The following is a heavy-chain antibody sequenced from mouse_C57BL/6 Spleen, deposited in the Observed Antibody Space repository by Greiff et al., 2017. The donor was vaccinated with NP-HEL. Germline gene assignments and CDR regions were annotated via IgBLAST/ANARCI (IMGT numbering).Heavy chain of an antibody. CDR3: ARDTSKGGFAY. J-gene: IGHJ3*01. D-gene: IGHD1-3*01. V-gene: IGHV5-4*01. Sequence: EVQLQESGGGLVKPGGSLKLSCAASGFTFSSYAMSWVRQTPEKRLEWVATISDGGSYTYYPDNVKGRFTISRDNAKNNLYLQMSHLKSEDTAVCYCARDTSKGGFAYWGQGTLVTVSA. CDR2: ISDGGSYT. CDR1: GFTFSSYA.